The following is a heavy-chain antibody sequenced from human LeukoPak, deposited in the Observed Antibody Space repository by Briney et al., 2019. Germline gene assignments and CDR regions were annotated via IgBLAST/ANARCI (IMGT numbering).Heavy chain of an antibody. CDR2: IYYSGST. CDR1: GGSISSYY. J-gene: IGHJ4*02. V-gene: IGHV4-59*12. CDR3: ARDQDYYGSGSYGPDY. Sequence: PSETLSLTCTVSGGSISSYYWSWIRQPPGKGLEWIGYIYYSGSTFYNPSLKSRVTISVDTSKNQFSLKLSSVTAADTAVYYCARDQDYYGSGSYGPDYWGQGTLVTVSS. D-gene: IGHD3-10*01.